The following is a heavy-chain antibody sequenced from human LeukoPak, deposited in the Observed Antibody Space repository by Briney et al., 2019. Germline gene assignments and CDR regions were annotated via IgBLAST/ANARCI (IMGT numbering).Heavy chain of an antibody. CDR3: ARGGPSSRYFDL. J-gene: IGHJ4*02. CDR1: GGSISSGSYY. Sequence: TSETLSLTCTVSGGSISSGSYYWSWIRQPAGKGLEWIGRIYTSGSTNYNPSLKSRVTISIDTSKNQFSLKLTSVTAADTAVYYCARGGPSSRYFDLWGQGTLVTVSS. V-gene: IGHV4-61*02. CDR2: IYTSGST. D-gene: IGHD6-13*01.